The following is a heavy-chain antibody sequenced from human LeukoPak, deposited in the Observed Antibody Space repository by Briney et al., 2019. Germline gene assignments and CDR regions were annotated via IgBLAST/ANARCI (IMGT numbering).Heavy chain of an antibody. J-gene: IGHJ3*02. CDR3: ARVSWDSSNWYSAFDI. Sequence: PSETLSLTCTVSGGSISSYSWSWIRQPPGKGLEWIGYIYHSGSTYYNPSLKSRVTISVDRSKNQFSLKLSSVTAADTAVYYCARVSWDSSNWYSAFDIWGQGTMVTVSS. V-gene: IGHV4-30-2*01. CDR2: IYHSGST. CDR1: GGSISSYS. D-gene: IGHD6-13*01.